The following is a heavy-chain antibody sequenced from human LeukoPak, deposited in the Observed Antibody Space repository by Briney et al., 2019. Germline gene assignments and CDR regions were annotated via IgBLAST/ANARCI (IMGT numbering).Heavy chain of an antibody. CDR1: GFTFSSYA. CDR2: ISGSGGST. D-gene: IGHD2-15*01. CDR3: AKVGVGYCSGGTCLNWFDP. J-gene: IGHJ5*02. V-gene: IGHV3-23*01. Sequence: GGSLRLSCAASGFTFSSYAMSWVRQAPGKGLEWVPAISGSGGSTYYADSVKGRFTISRDNSKTTLYLQMNSLRVEDTAAYYCAKVGVGYCSGGTCLNWFDPWGQGTLVTVSS.